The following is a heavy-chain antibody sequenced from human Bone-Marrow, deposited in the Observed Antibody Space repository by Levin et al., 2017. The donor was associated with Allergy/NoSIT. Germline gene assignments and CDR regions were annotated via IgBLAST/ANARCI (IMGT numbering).Heavy chain of an antibody. Sequence: GWSLRLSCAASGFTFSTYWMHWVRQPPGKGLVWVSHVNSDGSSTNYADSVKGRFTISRDNAKNTLYLQMNSLRAEDTAVYYCVRSYYSSPDNWGQGTLVTVSS. CDR2: VNSDGSST. CDR3: VRSYYSSPDN. D-gene: IGHD4-11*01. CDR1: GFTFSTYW. V-gene: IGHV3-74*01. J-gene: IGHJ4*02.